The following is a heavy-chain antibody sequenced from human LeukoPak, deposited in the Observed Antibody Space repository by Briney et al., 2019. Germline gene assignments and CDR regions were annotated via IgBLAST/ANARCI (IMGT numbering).Heavy chain of an antibody. J-gene: IGHJ4*02. CDR1: GYTFTGYY. CDR3: ARSIRGCSSTPCYEDY. D-gene: IGHD2-2*01. V-gene: IGHV1-46*01. Sequence: ASVKVSFKASGYTFTGYYIHWVRQAPGQGLEWMGMINPSGGSTSYAQKFQGRVTMTRDTSTSTVYMDLNSLRSEDTAVYFCARSIRGCSSTPCYEDYWGQGTLVTVSS. CDR2: INPSGGST.